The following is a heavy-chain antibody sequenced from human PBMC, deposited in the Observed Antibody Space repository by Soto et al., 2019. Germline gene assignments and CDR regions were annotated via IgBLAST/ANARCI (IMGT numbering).Heavy chain of an antibody. V-gene: IGHV1-18*01. Sequence: ASVKVSCKASGYTFTSYGISWVRQAPGQGLEWMGWISAYNGNTNYAQKLQGRVTMTTDTSTSTAYMELRSLRSDDTAVYCCARVTVGSGSYYIDYWGQGALVTVSS. CDR2: ISAYNGNT. J-gene: IGHJ4*02. CDR3: ARVTVGSGSYYIDY. CDR1: GYTFTSYG. D-gene: IGHD3-10*01.